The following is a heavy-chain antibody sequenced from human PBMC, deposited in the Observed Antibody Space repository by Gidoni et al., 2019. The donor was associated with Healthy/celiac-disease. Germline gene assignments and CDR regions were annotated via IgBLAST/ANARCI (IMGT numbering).Heavy chain of an antibody. D-gene: IGHD1-20*01. CDR1: GFPPRTSGMC. Sequence: QLTSRESGPALVKPTQTLTLTCTFSGFPPRTSGMCVSWIRQPPGKALECLALIDWDDDKYYSTSLKNRLTISKDTSKNQVVLTMTNMDPVDTATYYCERSRHNWNPGGWFDPWGQGTLVTVSS. CDR2: IDWDDDK. V-gene: IGHV2-70*01. CDR3: ERSRHNWNPGGWFDP. J-gene: IGHJ5*02.